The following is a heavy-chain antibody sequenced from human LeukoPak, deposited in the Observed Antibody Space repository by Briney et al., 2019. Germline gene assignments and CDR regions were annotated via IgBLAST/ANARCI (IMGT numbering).Heavy chain of an antibody. CDR1: GGSISRYY. J-gene: IGHJ6*02. CDR3: ARSPTRVSGMDV. D-gene: IGHD6-13*01. Sequence: SVTLSLTCTVSGGSISRYYWSWIRQSPGTGLEWIGYIHYSGSTNYNPSLKSRVIISIGTPNNHFSLNLTSVTAADTAVYYCARSPTRVSGMDVWGQGTTVTVSS. CDR2: IHYSGST. V-gene: IGHV4-59*01.